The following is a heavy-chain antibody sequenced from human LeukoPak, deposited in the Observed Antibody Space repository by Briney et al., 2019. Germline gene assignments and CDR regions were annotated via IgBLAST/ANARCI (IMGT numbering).Heavy chain of an antibody. Sequence: SETLSLTCAVSGGSISSGGYSWSWIRQPPGKGLEWIGYIYHSGSTYYNPSLKSRVTTSVDRSKNQFSLKLSSVTAADTAVYYCARGAVTSNYYFDYWGQGTLVTVSS. CDR1: GGSISSGGYS. CDR2: IYHSGST. CDR3: ARGAVTSNYYFDY. V-gene: IGHV4-30-2*01. D-gene: IGHD4-17*01. J-gene: IGHJ4*02.